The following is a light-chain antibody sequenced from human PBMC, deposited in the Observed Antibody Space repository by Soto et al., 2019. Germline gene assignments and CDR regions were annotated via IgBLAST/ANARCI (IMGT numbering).Light chain of an antibody. V-gene: IGKV3-20*01. J-gene: IGKJ3*01. CDR1: QSLSNSQ. CDR3: QQYGNSPFT. Sequence: ENVLTQSPGTLSLSPGERAILSCRASQSLSNSQLAWYQQKPGQAPRLLFSGTSRAAGIPDRFSGSGSGTDFTLTISRLEPEDFAVYYCQQYGNSPFTFGPGTTVDFK. CDR2: GTS.